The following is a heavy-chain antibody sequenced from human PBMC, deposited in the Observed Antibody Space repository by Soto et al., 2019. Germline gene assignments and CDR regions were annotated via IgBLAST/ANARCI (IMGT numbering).Heavy chain of an antibody. CDR3: ARGADYTNSNFDY. CDR1: GFAFSSYS. V-gene: IGHV3-21*01. Sequence: PGGSLRLSCAVSGFAFSSYSVNWVRQAPGKGLEWISSISSSGDTYYTDSLKGRLAISRGNAKNSRYLQMTSLRVEDTAVYYCARGADYTNSNFDYWGQGTLVTVSS. CDR2: ISSSGDT. D-gene: IGHD4-4*01. J-gene: IGHJ4*02.